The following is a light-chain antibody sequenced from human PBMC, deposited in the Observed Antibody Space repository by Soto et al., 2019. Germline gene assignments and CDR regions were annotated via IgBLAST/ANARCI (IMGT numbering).Light chain of an antibody. J-gene: IGKJ1*01. CDR1: QSVSSSY. CDR2: GES. V-gene: IGKV3-20*01. CDR3: QQYGSSPWT. Sequence: EIVLTQSPGTLSLSPGERATLSCRASQSVSSSYLAWYKQKPGQATRPLIYGESSRAIGIPDSFSGSGSETDFTLTISRLEPEDFAVYYCQQYGSSPWTFGQETKVVIK.